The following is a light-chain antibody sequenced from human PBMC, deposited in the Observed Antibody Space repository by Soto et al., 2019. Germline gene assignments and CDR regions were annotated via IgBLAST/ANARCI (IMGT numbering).Light chain of an antibody. Sequence: QSALTQPPSVSGAPGQRVTISCTGSSSNIGAGYDVHWYQQLPGTALKLLIYGNSNRPSGVPDRFSGSKSGTSASLAITGLQAEDEADYYCQSYDSSLSGYVVFGGGTQLTVL. CDR1: SSNIGAGYD. V-gene: IGLV1-40*01. J-gene: IGLJ2*01. CDR2: GNS. CDR3: QSYDSSLSGYVV.